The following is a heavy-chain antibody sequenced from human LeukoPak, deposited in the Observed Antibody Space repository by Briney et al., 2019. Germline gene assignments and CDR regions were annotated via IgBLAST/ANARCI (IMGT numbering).Heavy chain of an antibody. CDR3: ARQDTTCGGNGYFDY. CDR2: IYYSGST. CDR1: GGSISSYY. V-gene: IGHV4-59*08. J-gene: IGHJ4*02. D-gene: IGHD2-15*01. Sequence: SETLSLTCTVSGGSISSYYWSWIRQPPGKGLEWIGYIYYSGSTNYNPSLKSRVTISVDTSKNQFSLKLSSVTAADTAVYYCARQDTTCGGNGYFDYWGQGTLVTVSS.